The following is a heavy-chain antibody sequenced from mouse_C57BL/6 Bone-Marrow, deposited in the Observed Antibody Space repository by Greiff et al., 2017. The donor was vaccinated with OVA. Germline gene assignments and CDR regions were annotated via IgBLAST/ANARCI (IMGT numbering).Heavy chain of an antibody. CDR2: IDPETGGT. CDR3: TRDLIYYGSRYYAMDY. CDR1: GYTFTDYE. V-gene: IGHV1-15*01. J-gene: IGHJ4*01. D-gene: IGHD1-1*01. Sequence: QVQLQQSGAELVRPGASVTLSCKASGYTFTDYEMHWVKQTPVHGLEWIGAIDPETGGTAYNQKFKGKAILTADKSSSTAYMELRSLTSEDSAVYYCTRDLIYYGSRYYAMDYWGQGTSVTVSS.